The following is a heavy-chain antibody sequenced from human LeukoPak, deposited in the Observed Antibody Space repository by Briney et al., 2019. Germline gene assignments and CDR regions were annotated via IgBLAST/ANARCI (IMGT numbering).Heavy chain of an antibody. J-gene: IGHJ3*02. CDR3: AKDSKGAFDI. V-gene: IGHV3-23*01. CDR1: GFTFNRHG. Sequence: GGSLRLSCAASGFTFNRHGMSWVRQAPGKGLEWVSGIDVSGRMTYYADSVKGRFTISRDNSKNMVYLQMNSLRAEDTAVYYCAKDSKGAFDIWGQGTMVTVSS. CDR2: IDVSGRMT.